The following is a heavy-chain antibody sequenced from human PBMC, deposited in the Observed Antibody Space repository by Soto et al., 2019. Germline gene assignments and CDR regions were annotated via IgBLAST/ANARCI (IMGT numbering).Heavy chain of an antibody. J-gene: IGHJ5*02. CDR2: IYHSGST. D-gene: IGHD2-15*01. V-gene: IGHV4-4*02. CDR3: ARFIVVAGPLSWFDP. CDR1: GGSISSSNW. Sequence: LTLTCAVSGGSISSSNWWSWVRQPPGKGLEWIGEIYHSGSTNYNPSLKSRVTISVDKSKNQFSLKLSSVTAADTAVYYCARFIVVAGPLSWFDPWGKGSLVTVSS.